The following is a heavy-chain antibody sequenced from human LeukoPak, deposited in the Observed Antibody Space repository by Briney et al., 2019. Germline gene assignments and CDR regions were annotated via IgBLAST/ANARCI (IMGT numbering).Heavy chain of an antibody. D-gene: IGHD1-14*01. CDR1: GGSFSGYY. Sequence: SETLSLTCAVYGGSFSGYYWSWIRQPPGKGLEWIGEINHSGSTNYNPSLKSRVTISVDTSKNQFSLKLSSVTAADTAVYYCARGGRGRTGTYTWFDPWGQGTLVTVSS. CDR2: INHSGST. J-gene: IGHJ5*02. CDR3: ARGGRGRTGTYTWFDP. V-gene: IGHV4-34*01.